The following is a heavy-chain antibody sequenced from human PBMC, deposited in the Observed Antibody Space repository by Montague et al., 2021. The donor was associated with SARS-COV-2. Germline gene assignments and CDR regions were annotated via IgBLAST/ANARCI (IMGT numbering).Heavy chain of an antibody. CDR2: IYYSGST. Sequence: SETLSLTCTVSGGSISSSSYYWGWIRQPPGKGLEWIGNIYYSGSTYYNPSLKSRVTISVDTSKNQFSLKLSSVTAADTAVYYCARQKMGSVTIFGVVMQGRWFDPWGQGTLVTVSS. V-gene: IGHV4-39*01. J-gene: IGHJ5*02. D-gene: IGHD3-3*01. CDR3: ARQKMGSVTIFGVVMQGRWFDP. CDR1: GGSISSSSYY.